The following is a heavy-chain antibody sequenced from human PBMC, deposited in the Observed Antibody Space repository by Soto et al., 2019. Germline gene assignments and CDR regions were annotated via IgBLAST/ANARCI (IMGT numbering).Heavy chain of an antibody. Sequence: SETLSLTCTVSGGSISSGDYYWSWIRQPPGKGLEWIGYIYYSGSTYYNPSLKSRVTISVDTSKNQFSLKLSSVTAADTAVYYCARALTGLRLRLGELSFSGFDYWGQGTLVTVSS. CDR3: ARALTGLRLRLGELSFSGFDY. V-gene: IGHV4-30-4*01. D-gene: IGHD3-16*02. CDR2: IYYSGST. J-gene: IGHJ4*02. CDR1: GGSISSGDYY.